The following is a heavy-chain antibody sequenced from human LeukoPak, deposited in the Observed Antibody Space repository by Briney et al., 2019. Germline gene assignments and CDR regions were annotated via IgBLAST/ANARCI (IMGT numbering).Heavy chain of an antibody. Sequence: GGSLRLSCATSGFTFSSYGMHWVRQVPGKGLEWVAVISKDAKSNYHVDSVKGRFTISRDNSKNTLYLQMNSLRVEDTAVYYCAKTKYSSGWYFDYWGQGTLVTVSS. CDR3: AKTKYSSGWYFDY. CDR2: ISKDAKSN. V-gene: IGHV3-30*18. D-gene: IGHD6-19*01. CDR1: GFTFSSYG. J-gene: IGHJ4*02.